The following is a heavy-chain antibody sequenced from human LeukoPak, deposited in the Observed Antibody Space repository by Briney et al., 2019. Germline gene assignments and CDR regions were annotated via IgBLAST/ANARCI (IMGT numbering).Heavy chain of an antibody. CDR1: GGSISSYY. CDR2: IYTSGST. CDR3: ARAGNPYTGYSSSWYYYYYMDV. D-gene: IGHD6-13*01. V-gene: IGHV4-4*07. Sequence: PSETLSLTCTVSGGSISSYYWRWIRQPAGKGLEWIGRIYTSGSTNYNPSLKSRVTMSVDTSKNQFSLKLSSVTAADTAVYYCARAGNPYTGYSSSWYYYYYMDVWGKGTTVTVSS. J-gene: IGHJ6*03.